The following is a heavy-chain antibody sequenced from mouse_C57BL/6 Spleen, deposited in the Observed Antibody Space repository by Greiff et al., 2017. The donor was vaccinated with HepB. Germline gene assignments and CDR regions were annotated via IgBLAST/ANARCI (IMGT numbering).Heavy chain of an antibody. CDR3: ARWGWEGFAY. J-gene: IGHJ3*01. V-gene: IGHV1-26*01. CDR2: INPNNGGT. CDR1: GYTFTDYY. D-gene: IGHD3-3*01. Sequence: EVQLQQSGPELVKPGASVKISCKASGYTFTDYYMNWVKQSHGKSLEWIGDINPNNGGTSYNQKVKGKATWTVDKSSSTAYMELRSLTSEDSAVYYCARWGWEGFAYWGQGTLVTVSS.